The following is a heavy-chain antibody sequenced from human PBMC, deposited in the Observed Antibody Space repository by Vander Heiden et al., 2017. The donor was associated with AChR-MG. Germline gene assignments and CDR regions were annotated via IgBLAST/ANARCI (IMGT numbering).Heavy chain of an antibody. CDR2: ICGGGGYT. CDR3: VKESVTPFFDY. D-gene: IGHD4-17*01. V-gene: IGHV3-23*01. J-gene: IGHJ4*02. Sequence: EVQLLETGGALLRPGGSLKLSCAAPGFTLSTYAMGWVRQATGKGLEGVSAICGGGGYTYYVDSVKGRFTISRDNSKNTLYLQMNSLRAEDTAVYYCVKESVTPFFDYWGQGTLVTVSA. CDR1: GFTLSTYA.